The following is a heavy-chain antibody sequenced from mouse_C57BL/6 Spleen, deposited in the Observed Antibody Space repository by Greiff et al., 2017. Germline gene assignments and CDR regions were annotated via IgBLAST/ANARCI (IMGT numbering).Heavy chain of an antibody. CDR2: INPSSGYT. Sequence: LQESGAELARPGASVKMSCKASGYTFTSYTMHWVKQRPGQGLEWIGYINPSSGYTKYNQKFKDKATLIADKSSSTAYMQLSSLTSEDSAVYYCARSGRNDGYPYWYFDVWGTGTTVTVSS. D-gene: IGHD2-3*01. CDR1: GYTFTSYT. J-gene: IGHJ1*03. CDR3: ARSGRNDGYPYWYFDV. V-gene: IGHV1-4*01.